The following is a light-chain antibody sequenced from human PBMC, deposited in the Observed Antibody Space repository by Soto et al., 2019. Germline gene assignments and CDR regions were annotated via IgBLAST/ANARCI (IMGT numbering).Light chain of an antibody. CDR1: SSDVGAYNF. V-gene: IGLV2-14*01. J-gene: IGLJ1*01. Sequence: QSALTQPASVSGSPGQSITISCTGTSSDVGAYNFVSWYQHHPDKAPKLMISEVSNRPSGVYDRFSGYKYGNTASLTIPGLQAEEEADYYCASFKTTSFVFGNGTKVTV. CDR3: ASFKTTSFV. CDR2: EVS.